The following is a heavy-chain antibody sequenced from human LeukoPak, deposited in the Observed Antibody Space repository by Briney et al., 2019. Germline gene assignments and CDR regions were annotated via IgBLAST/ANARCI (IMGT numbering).Heavy chain of an antibody. J-gene: IGHJ3*02. D-gene: IGHD2/OR15-2a*01. CDR2: VYHSGST. Sequence: KPSETLSLTCDVSGYSIRTGYYWGWVRQPPGKDLEWIGSVYHSGSTYYNPSLQSRVNILVDTSKNQFSLSLTSVTAADTAVYYCARSYFSVGAFDIWGQGTMVTVS. CDR3: ARSYFSVGAFDI. V-gene: IGHV4-38-2*01. CDR1: GYSIRTGYY.